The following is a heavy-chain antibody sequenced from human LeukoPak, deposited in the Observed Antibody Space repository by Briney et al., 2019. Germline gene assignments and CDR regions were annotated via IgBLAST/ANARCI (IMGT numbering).Heavy chain of an antibody. V-gene: IGHV3-21*01. Sequence: PGGSLRLSCAASGFTFSSYSMNWVRQAPGRGLEWVSSISSSSSYIYYADSVKGRFTISRDNAKNSPYLQMNSLRAEDTAVYYCARDLTYYYDSSGDYYYYGMDVWGQGTTVTVSS. CDR2: ISSSSSYI. J-gene: IGHJ6*02. D-gene: IGHD3-22*01. CDR3: ARDLTYYYDSSGDYYYYGMDV. CDR1: GFTFSSYS.